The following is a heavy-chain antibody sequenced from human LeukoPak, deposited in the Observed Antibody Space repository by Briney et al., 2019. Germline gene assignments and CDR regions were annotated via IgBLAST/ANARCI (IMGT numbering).Heavy chain of an antibody. J-gene: IGHJ4*02. Sequence: ASVKVSCKVSGYSVTGNHVHWVRQAPGQGLEWMGWINPNTGDTNYARKFQGRVTMTRDTSINTAYLELRSLRSDDTAVYFCARATIHLDHWGQGTLVTVSS. V-gene: IGHV1-2*02. D-gene: IGHD4/OR15-4a*01. CDR2: INPNTGDT. CDR1: GYSVTGNH. CDR3: ARATIHLDH.